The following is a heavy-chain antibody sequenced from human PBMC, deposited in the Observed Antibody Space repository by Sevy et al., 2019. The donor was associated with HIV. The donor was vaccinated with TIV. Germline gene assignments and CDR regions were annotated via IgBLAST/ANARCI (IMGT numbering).Heavy chain of an antibody. D-gene: IGHD3-22*01. CDR1: GGSFSGYY. CDR2: INHSGST. CDR3: ASGLDSSGYYYPLDY. J-gene: IGHJ4*02. V-gene: IGHV4-34*01. Sequence: SETLSFTCAVYGGSFSGYYWSWIRQPPGKGLEWIGEINHSGSTNYNPSLKSRVTISVDTSKNQFSLKLSSVTAADTAVYYCASGLDSSGYYYPLDYWGQGTLVTVSS.